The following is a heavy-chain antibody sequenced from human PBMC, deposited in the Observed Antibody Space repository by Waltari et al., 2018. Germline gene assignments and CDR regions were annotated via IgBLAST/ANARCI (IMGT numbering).Heavy chain of an antibody. V-gene: IGHV4-39*01. Sequence: QLQLQESGPGLVKPSETLSLTCTVSGGSISSSSYYWGWIRQPPGKGLEWIGSIYYSGSTDYNPSLKSGDTRSVDTSKNQFSLKLSSVTAADTAVYYCARQPVPAASYYYYYYMDVWGKGTTVTVSS. CDR2: IYYSGST. D-gene: IGHD2-2*01. CDR1: GGSISSSSYY. CDR3: ARQPVPAASYYYYYYMDV. J-gene: IGHJ6*03.